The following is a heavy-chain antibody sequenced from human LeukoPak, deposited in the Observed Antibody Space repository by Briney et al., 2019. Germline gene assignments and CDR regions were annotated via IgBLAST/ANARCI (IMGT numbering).Heavy chain of an antibody. V-gene: IGHV1-2*02. J-gene: IGHJ4*02. D-gene: IGHD3-10*01. CDR1: GYTFTNYG. Sequence: ASVKVSCKASGYTFTNYGINWVRQAPGQGLEWMGWINPNNGDTHYAQRFQDRVTMTRDTSISTAYMELSRLTSDDMAVYYCARTMSYNWRIDYWGQGTLVTVSS. CDR2: INPNNGDT. CDR3: ARTMSYNWRIDY.